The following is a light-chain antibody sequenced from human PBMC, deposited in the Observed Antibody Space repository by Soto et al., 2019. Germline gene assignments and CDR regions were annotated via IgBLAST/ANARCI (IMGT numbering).Light chain of an antibody. CDR2: SSN. V-gene: IGLV1-44*01. J-gene: IGLJ2*01. CDR1: SSNIGSNS. CDR3: AAWDDSLNGVV. Sequence: QFVLTQPPSASGTPGQRVTISCSGSSSNIGSNSVNWYQQLPGTAPKLLMYSSNQRPSGVPDRFSGSKSGTSASLAISGLQSEDEADYYCAAWDDSLNGVVFGGGTKVTVL.